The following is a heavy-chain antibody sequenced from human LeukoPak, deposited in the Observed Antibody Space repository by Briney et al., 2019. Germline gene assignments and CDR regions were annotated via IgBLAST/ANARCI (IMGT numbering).Heavy chain of an antibody. D-gene: IGHD4-17*01. Sequence: SVKVSCKASGGTFSSYAISWVRQAPGQGLEWMGGIIPIFGTANYAQKFQGRVTITTDESTSTAYMELSSLRSDDTAVYYCASGGATTVTTFDYWGQGTLVTVSS. CDR1: GGTFSSYA. CDR2: IIPIFGTA. CDR3: ASGGATTVTTFDY. J-gene: IGHJ4*02. V-gene: IGHV1-69*05.